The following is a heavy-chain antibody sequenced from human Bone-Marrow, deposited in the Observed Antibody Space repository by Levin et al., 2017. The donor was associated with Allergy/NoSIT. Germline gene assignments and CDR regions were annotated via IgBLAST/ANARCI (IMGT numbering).Heavy chain of an antibody. CDR3: TTYNNYSFDH. CDR2: IFPNGDT. V-gene: IGHV4-4*07. Sequence: SETLSLTCTVSGGSISDYHWNWVRQSAEKRLEWIGRIFPNGDTHYNSSLRSRLTMSIDTSKNQFSLKLTSVTAADTAVYYCTTYNNYSFDHWSPGTVVTVSS. D-gene: IGHD4-11*01. J-gene: IGHJ4*02. CDR1: GGSISDYH.